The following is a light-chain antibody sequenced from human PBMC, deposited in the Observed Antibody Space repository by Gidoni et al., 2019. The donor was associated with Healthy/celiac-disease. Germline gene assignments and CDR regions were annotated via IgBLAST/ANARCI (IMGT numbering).Light chain of an antibody. Sequence: HSALTQPASVSGYPGQSLTISCTGTSSDVGGYNYVSWYQQHPGKAPKLMIYDVSNRPSGVSNRFSGYKSGNTASLTISGLQAEDEADYYCSSYTSSSTRLYVFGTGTKVTVL. CDR2: DVS. V-gene: IGLV2-14*01. CDR3: SSYTSSSTRLYV. CDR1: SSDVGGYNY. J-gene: IGLJ1*01.